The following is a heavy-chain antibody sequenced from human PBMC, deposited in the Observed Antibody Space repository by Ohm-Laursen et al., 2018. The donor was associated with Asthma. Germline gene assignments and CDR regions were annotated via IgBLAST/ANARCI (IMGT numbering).Heavy chain of an antibody. D-gene: IGHD2-21*01. CDR3: ARDSSMTKGAFDI. CDR1: GYTFSRYS. CDR2: ISYDGSNK. V-gene: IGHV3-30*03. J-gene: IGHJ3*02. Sequence: SLRLSCAASGYTFSRYSIHWVRQIPGKGLEWVAVISYDGSNKYYADSVKGRFTISRDNSKNTLYLQMNSLRAEDTAVYYCARDSSMTKGAFDIWGQGTMVTVSS.